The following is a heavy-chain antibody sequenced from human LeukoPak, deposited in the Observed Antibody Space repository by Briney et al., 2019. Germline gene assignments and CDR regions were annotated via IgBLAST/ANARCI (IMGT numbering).Heavy chain of an antibody. CDR3: ARVHSGYDYVQRRYLYYMDV. V-gene: IGHV4-34*01. J-gene: IGHJ6*03. D-gene: IGHD5-12*01. CDR1: GGSFSESY. Sequence: SETLSLTCGVYGGSFSESYWSWIRQPPGKGLEWIGEINHSGSTKDNPSLKSRVTISVDTSKNQFSLRLSSVTAADAAVYYCARVHSGYDYVQRRYLYYMDVWGKGTTVTVSS. CDR2: INHSGST.